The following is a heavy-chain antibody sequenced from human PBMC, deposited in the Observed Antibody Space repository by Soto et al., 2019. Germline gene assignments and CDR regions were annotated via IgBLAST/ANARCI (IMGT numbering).Heavy chain of an antibody. CDR1: GFTFSSYA. D-gene: IGHD3-16*02. V-gene: IGHV3-30*18. J-gene: IGHJ4*02. Sequence: QVQLVESGGGVVQPGRSLRLSCAASGFTFSSYAMHWVRQAPGKGLEWVAGISYDGSDTYYADSVKGRFTISRDNSKNTLNLQMNSLRAEDTAVYYCAKALGELSPESYDYWGQGTLITVSS. CDR3: AKALGELSPESYDY. CDR2: ISYDGSDT.